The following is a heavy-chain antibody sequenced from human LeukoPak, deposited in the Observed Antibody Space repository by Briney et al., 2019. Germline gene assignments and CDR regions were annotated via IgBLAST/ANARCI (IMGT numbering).Heavy chain of an antibody. V-gene: IGHV3-30-3*01. D-gene: IGHD6-6*01. CDR1: VFTFSSYA. CDR3: ARDRQPYYHYYGMDV. Sequence: GGSLRLSCAASVFTFSSYAMHWVRQAPGKGLEWVAVISFDGSKTYYADSMKGRCTISRDNSKNTLYLQMNSLRAEDTAAYYCARDRQPYYHYYGMDVWGQGTTVTVSS. CDR2: ISFDGSKT. J-gene: IGHJ6*02.